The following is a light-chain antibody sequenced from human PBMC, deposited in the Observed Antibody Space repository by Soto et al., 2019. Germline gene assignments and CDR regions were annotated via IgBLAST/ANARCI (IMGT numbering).Light chain of an antibody. Sequence: QSALTQPASVSGSLGQSITISCTGTSSDVGGYNFVSWYQQHPGKAPKLMIYDVSVRPSGVSGRFSGSKSGNTASLTISGLQGEDEADYYCNSYTSSSTGVFGGGTKLTVL. CDR3: NSYTSSSTGV. J-gene: IGLJ3*02. V-gene: IGLV2-14*03. CDR2: DVS. CDR1: SSDVGGYNF.